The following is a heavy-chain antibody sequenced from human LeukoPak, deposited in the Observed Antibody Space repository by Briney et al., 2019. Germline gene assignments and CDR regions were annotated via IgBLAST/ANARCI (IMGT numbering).Heavy chain of an antibody. CDR3: ARGILRFLEWLEPPRPPFDY. CDR2: ISSSGYTI. J-gene: IGHJ4*02. Sequence: TGGSLRLSCAASGFTFSSYGMNWVRQAPGKGLEWVSYISSSGYTIYYADSVKSRFTISRDNAKNSLYLPMNSLRAEDTAVYYCARGILRFLEWLEPPRPPFDYWGQGTLVTVSS. V-gene: IGHV3-48*01. CDR1: GFTFSSYG. D-gene: IGHD3-3*01.